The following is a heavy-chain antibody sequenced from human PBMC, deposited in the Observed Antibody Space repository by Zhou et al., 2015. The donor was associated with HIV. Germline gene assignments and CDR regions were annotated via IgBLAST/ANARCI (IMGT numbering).Heavy chain of an antibody. Sequence: QVQLVQSGTEVKKPGSSVKVSCKASGGTFNTYEVSWVRQAPGQGLVWMGGIIPLFGKPNYAQKFLGRVTITADQTTKTAYMELSSLRSEDTAVYYCARDVPSYYLDSSGLQTMGVQWGQGTLVIVSS. J-gene: IGHJ4*02. D-gene: IGHD3-22*01. V-gene: IGHV1-69*01. CDR2: IIPLFGKP. CDR1: GGTFNTYE. CDR3: ARDVPSYYLDSSGLQTMGVQ.